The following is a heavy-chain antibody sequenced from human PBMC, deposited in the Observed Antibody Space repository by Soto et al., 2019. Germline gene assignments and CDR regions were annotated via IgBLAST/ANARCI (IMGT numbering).Heavy chain of an antibody. V-gene: IGHV5-10-1*01. CDR3: ARPLGYCSSTSCYTYWSDP. CDR2: IDPSDSYT. Sequence: GESLKISCKGSGYSFTSYWISWVRQMPGKGLEWMGRIDPSDSYTNYSPSFQGHVTISADKSISTAYLQWSSLKASDTAMYYCARPLGYCSSTSCYTYWSDPWGQGTLVTVSS. D-gene: IGHD2-2*02. CDR1: GYSFTSYW. J-gene: IGHJ5*02.